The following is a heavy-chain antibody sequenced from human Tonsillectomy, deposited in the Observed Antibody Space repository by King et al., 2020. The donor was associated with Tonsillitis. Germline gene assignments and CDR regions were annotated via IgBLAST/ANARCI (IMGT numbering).Heavy chain of an antibody. CDR2: IIGSGENT. V-gene: IGHV3-23*04. CDR3: AKDRGGSGWPVFDY. D-gene: IGHD6-19*01. Sequence: VQLVESGGGLVQPGGCLRLSCAASGFTFSSYVMSWVRQAPGKGLEWVSVIIGSGENTYYADSVKGRFTISRDNSKNTLYLQMSSLRAEDPAVYSCAKDRGGSGWPVFDYWGQGTLVTVSS. J-gene: IGHJ4*02. CDR1: GFTFSSYV.